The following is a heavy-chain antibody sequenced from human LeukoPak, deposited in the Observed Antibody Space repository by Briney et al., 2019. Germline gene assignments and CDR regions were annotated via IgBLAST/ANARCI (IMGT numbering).Heavy chain of an antibody. V-gene: IGHV3-7*01. CDR2: IKSDGSAK. CDR3: ARDRGGGYFDY. CDR1: GFTFRNYW. Sequence: GGSLRLSCAASGFTFRNYWMSWARQAPGKGLEWAAIIKSDGSAKYYVDSVKGRFDISRDNDKNSLYLQMSNLRAEDTAVYYCARDRGGGYFDYWGQGNLVTVSS. J-gene: IGHJ4*02.